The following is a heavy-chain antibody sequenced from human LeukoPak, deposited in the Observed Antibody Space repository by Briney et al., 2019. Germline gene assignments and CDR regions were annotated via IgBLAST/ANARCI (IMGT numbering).Heavy chain of an antibody. Sequence: GGSLRLSCAASGFTFSSYAMHWVRQAPGKGLEWVAVIPYDGSNKYYADSVKGRFTISRDNSKNTLYLQMNSLRAEDTAVYYCAKGRTGASTEAGYWGQGTLVTVSS. CDR2: IPYDGSNK. D-gene: IGHD1-26*01. CDR1: GFTFSSYA. V-gene: IGHV3-30-3*01. CDR3: AKGRTGASTEAGY. J-gene: IGHJ4*02.